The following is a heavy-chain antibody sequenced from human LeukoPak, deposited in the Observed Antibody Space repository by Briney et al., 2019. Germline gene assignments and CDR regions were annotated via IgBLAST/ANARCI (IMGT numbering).Heavy chain of an antibody. CDR3: ARGSAAPGLIEY. V-gene: IGHV3-74*01. CDR1: GFTFSNYL. CDR2: INSDGSTT. D-gene: IGHD6-13*01. J-gene: IGHJ4*02. Sequence: GGSLRLSCAASGFTFSNYLIHWVRQAPGKGLVWVSRINSDGSTTNYAGSVKGRFTISRDNAKSTVYLQVNSLRAEDTAVYYCARGSAAPGLIEYWGQGTLVIFSS.